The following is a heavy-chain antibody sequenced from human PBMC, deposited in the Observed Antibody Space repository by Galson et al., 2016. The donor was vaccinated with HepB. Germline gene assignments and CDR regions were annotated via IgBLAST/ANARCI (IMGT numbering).Heavy chain of an antibody. CDR3: ARSNGGNSGADY. CDR1: GGSFSGYF. Sequence: SETLSLTCAVSGGSFSGYFWNWIRQSPGKGLEWIGDISHSGNTNYNPSLKSRVTISLDKSKNQFSLTLTSVTAADTAVYYCARSNGGNSGADYWGQGAHVTVSS. V-gene: IGHV4-34*01. J-gene: IGHJ4*02. D-gene: IGHD4-23*01. CDR2: ISHSGNT.